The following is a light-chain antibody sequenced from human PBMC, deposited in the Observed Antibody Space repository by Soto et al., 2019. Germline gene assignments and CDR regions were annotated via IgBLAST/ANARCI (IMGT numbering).Light chain of an antibody. V-gene: IGKV3-20*01. CDR1: QSVSSY. J-gene: IGKJ1*01. Sequence: EIVLTQSPAALSLSPGERATLSCRASQSVSSYLAWYQQKPGQAPRLLIYGIFNRATGIPDRFSASGSGTDFTLTISRLEPEDFAVYYCEQYSNSPRTFGQGTKVDIK. CDR2: GIF. CDR3: EQYSNSPRT.